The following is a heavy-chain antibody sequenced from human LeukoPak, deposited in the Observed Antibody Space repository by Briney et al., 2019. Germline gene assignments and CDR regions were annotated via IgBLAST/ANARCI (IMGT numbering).Heavy chain of an antibody. V-gene: IGHV4-39*02. J-gene: IGHJ4*02. Sequence: SETLSLTCTVSGGSISSSSYYWGWIRQPPGKGLEWIGSIYYSGSTYYNPSLKSRVTISVDTSKNQFSLKLSSVTAADTAVYYCARDLYGSGSYYGDWGQGTLVTVSS. CDR3: ARDLYGSGSYYGD. CDR2: IYYSGST. D-gene: IGHD3-10*01. CDR1: GGSISSSSYY.